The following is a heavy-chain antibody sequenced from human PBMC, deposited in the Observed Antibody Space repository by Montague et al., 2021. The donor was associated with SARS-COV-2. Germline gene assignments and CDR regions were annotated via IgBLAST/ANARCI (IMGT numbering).Heavy chain of an antibody. CDR2: IFYRGNT. CDR1: GGSINNTSYY. V-gene: IGHV4-39*01. Sequence: SETLSLTCTVPGGSINNTSYYWGWIRQPPGKGLEWIGSIFYRGNTHYNASLKSRVTVSVDTSKNQFSLNLTSVTATDTALYYCARLTTSGSIAWGQGTLVTVSS. CDR3: ARLTTSGSIA. D-gene: IGHD6-19*01. J-gene: IGHJ5*02.